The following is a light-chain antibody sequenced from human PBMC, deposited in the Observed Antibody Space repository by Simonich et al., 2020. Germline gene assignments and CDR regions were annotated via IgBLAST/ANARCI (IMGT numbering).Light chain of an antibody. CDR1: QGISSA. CDR2: DDS. V-gene: IGKV1-13*02. CDR3: QQFNSYPLT. Sequence: AIQLTQSTSSLSASVGDRVPITWRASQGISSALAWDQQKPGKAPKLLIYDDSSLESGVPSRFSGSRSGTDFTLTISSLQPEDFATYYCQQFNSYPLTFGGGTKVEIK. J-gene: IGKJ4*01.